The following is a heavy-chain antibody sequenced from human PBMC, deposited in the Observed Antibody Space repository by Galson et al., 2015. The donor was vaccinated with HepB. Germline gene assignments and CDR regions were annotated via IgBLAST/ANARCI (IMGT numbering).Heavy chain of an antibody. CDR1: GFTFSSYA. D-gene: IGHD1-26*01. V-gene: IGHV3-23*01. CDR3: AKEIYSGSFSQRLPDGYFDY. CDR2: ISGSGGST. Sequence: SLRLSCAASGFTFSSYAMSWVRQAPGKGLEWVSAISGSGGSTYYADSVKGRFAISRDNSKNTLYLQMNSLRAEDTAVYYCAKEIYSGSFSQRLPDGYFDYWGQGTLVTVSS. J-gene: IGHJ4*02.